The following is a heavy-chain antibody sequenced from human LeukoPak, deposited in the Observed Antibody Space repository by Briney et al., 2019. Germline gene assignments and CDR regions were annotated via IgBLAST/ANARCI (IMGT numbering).Heavy chain of an antibody. CDR2: ISSSSRYI. CDR3: ARGGEYCSGGTCYLNWFDP. V-gene: IGHV3-21*01. D-gene: IGHD2-15*01. J-gene: IGHJ5*02. CDR1: GFTFSSYT. Sequence: GGSLRLSCAASGFTFSSYTMNWVRQAPGKGLEWVSSISSSSRYIYYADSVRGQFTISRDNAKNSLYLQMNSLRAEDTAVYYCARGGEYCSGGTCYLNWFDPWGQGTLVTVSS.